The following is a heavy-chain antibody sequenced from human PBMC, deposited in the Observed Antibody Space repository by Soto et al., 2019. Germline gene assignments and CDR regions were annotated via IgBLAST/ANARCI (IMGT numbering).Heavy chain of an antibody. Sequence: PSNTPSLTCTVSVCAISSSSYYWCLILQPPGKGLEWIGSIYYSGSTYYSPSLKSRVTISVDTSKNQFSLKLSSVTTADTAVYYCARQSPVLRFLEWLPKNWFDPWGQGTLVTVSS. CDR1: VCAISSSSYY. CDR3: ARQSPVLRFLEWLPKNWFDP. V-gene: IGHV4-39*01. CDR2: IYYSGST. D-gene: IGHD3-3*01. J-gene: IGHJ5*02.